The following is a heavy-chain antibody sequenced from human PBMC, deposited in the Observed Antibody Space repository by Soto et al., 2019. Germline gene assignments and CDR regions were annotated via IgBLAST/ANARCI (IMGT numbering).Heavy chain of an antibody. D-gene: IGHD3-9*01. J-gene: IGHJ4*02. Sequence: EVQLVESGGGLVQPGGSLRLSCAASGFTFSSYSMNWVRQAPGKGLEWVSYISSSSSTIYYADSVKGQFTISRDNAKNSRYLQMNSLRADDTAVYYCARATPHDILTRYFPPFDYWGQGTLVTVSS. CDR2: ISSSSSTI. CDR1: GFTFSSYS. CDR3: ARATPHDILTRYFPPFDY. V-gene: IGHV3-48*01.